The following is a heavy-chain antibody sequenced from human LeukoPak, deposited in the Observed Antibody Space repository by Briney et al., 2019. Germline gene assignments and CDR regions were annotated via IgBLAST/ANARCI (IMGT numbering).Heavy chain of an antibody. CDR3: AKDMRVVVAATFDY. V-gene: IGHV3-23*01. D-gene: IGHD2-15*01. J-gene: IGHJ4*02. Sequence: PGGSLRLSCAASGFTFSSYAMSWVRQAPGKGLEWVPAISGSGGSTYYADSVKGRFTISRDNSKNTLYLQMNSLRAEDTAVYYCAKDMRVVVAATFDYWGQGTLVTVSS. CDR2: ISGSGGST. CDR1: GFTFSSYA.